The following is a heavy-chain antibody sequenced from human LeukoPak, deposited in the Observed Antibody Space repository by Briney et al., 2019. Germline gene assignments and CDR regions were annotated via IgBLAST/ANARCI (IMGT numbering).Heavy chain of an antibody. V-gene: IGHV3-23*01. D-gene: IGHD4-17*01. CDR2: ISGSGGST. CDR1: GFTFSSYA. Sequence: PGGSLRLSFATPGFTFSSYAMGWVRQAPGRGLEWVSVISGSGGSTYYADSVKGRFTISRDNSKNTLYLQMNSLRAEDTAVYYCAKEIYGDSTGGRFRHWGQGTLVTVSS. J-gene: IGHJ1*01. CDR3: AKEIYGDSTGGRFRH.